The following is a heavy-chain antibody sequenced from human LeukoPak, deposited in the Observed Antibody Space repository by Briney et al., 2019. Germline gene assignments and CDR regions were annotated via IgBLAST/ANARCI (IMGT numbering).Heavy chain of an antibody. J-gene: IGHJ4*02. V-gene: IGHV3-7*01. Sequence: GGSLRLSCAASGFTFSSYWMSWVRQAPGKGLEWEANIKQDGSEKYYVDSVRGRFTISRDNAKNSLYLQMNSLRAEGTAVYYCARLSGIALDYWGQGTLVTVSS. CDR2: IKQDGSEK. CDR3: ARLSGIALDY. D-gene: IGHD3-10*01. CDR1: GFTFSSYW.